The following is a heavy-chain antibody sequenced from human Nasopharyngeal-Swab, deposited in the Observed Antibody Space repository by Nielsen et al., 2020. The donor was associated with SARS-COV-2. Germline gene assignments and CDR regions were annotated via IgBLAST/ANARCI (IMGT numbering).Heavy chain of an antibody. CDR1: GFTFDDYA. CDR3: AKGKEASVVVPGILNWFDP. V-gene: IGHV3-9*01. CDR2: ISWNSGSI. D-gene: IGHD2-2*01. Sequence: SLKISCAASGFTFDDYAMHWVRQAPGKGLEWVSGISWNSGSIGYADSVKGRFTISRDNAKNSLYLQMNSLRAEDTDLYYCAKGKEASVVVPGILNWFDPWGQGTLVTVSS. J-gene: IGHJ5*02.